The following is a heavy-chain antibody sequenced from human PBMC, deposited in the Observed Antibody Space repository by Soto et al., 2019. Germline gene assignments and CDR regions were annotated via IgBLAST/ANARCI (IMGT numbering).Heavy chain of an antibody. V-gene: IGHV1-18*01. CDR3: ARFPLAARTYYYYVMDV. J-gene: IGHJ6*02. Sequence: QVQLVQSGAEVKKPGASVKVSCKASGYTFTSYGISWVRQAPGQGLEWMGWISAYNGNTNYAQKLQGRVTMTTDTATSTAYMELRSLRSDATAVYYCARFPLAARTYYYYVMDVWGQGTTVTVSS. CDR2: ISAYNGNT. CDR1: GYTFTSYG. D-gene: IGHD6-6*01.